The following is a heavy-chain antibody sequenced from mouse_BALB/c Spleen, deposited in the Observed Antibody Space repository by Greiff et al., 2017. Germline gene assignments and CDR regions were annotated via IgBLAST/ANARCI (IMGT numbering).Heavy chain of an antibody. V-gene: IGHV3-6*02. CDR3: ARRRGWLLIDY. D-gene: IGHD2-3*01. Sequence: EVQRVESGPGLVKPSQSLSLTCSVTGYSITSGYYWNWIRQFPGNKLEWMGYISYDGSNNYNPSLKNRISITRDTSKNQFFLKLNSVTTEDTATYYCARRRGWLLIDYWGQGTTLTVSS. CDR1: GYSITSGYY. CDR2: ISYDGSN. J-gene: IGHJ2*01.